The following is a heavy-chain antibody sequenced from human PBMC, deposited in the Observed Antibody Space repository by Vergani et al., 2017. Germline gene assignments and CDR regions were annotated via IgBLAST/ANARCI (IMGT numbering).Heavy chain of an antibody. D-gene: IGHD6-6*01. CDR3: ARGVIAARPYYYYYYMDV. CDR2: IYYSGST. CDR1: GGSISSYY. V-gene: IGHV4-59*01. Sequence: QVQLQESGPGLVKPSETLSLTCTVSGGSISSYYWSWIRQPPGKGLEWIGYIYYSGSTNYNPSLKSRVTISVDTSKNKFSLKLSSVTAADTAVYYCARGVIAARPYYYYYYMDVWGKGTTVTVSS. J-gene: IGHJ6*03.